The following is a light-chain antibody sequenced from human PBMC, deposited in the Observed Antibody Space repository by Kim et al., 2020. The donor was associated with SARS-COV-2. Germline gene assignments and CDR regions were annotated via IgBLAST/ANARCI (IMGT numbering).Light chain of an antibody. J-gene: IGKJ1*01. CDR2: DAS. V-gene: IGKV3-11*01. CDR1: QSVSSY. CDR3: QQCNSWPPT. Sequence: EIVLTQSPATLSLSPGERATLSCRASQSVSSYLAWYQQKPGQAPRLLIYDASNRATGIPARFSGSGSGTDFTLTISSLEPEDFAVYYCQQCNSWPPTFGQGTKVE.